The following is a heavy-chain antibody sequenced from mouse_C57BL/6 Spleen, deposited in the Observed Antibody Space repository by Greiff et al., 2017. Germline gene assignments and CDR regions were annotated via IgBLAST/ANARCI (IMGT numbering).Heavy chain of an antibody. V-gene: IGHV1-81*01. CDR1: GYTFTSYG. CDR2: IYPRSGNT. D-gene: IGHD1-1*01. J-gene: IGHJ1*03. CDR3: ARWYYGSSSYWYFDV. Sequence: QVQLQQSGAELARPGASVKLSCKASGYTFTSYGISWVKQRTGQGLEWIGEIYPRSGNTYYNEKFKGKATLTADKSSTAYMELRSLTSEDSAVYFCARWYYGSSSYWYFDVWGTGTTVTVSS.